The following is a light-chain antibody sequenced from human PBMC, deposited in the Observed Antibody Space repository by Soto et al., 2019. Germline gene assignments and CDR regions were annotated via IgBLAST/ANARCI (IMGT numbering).Light chain of an antibody. V-gene: IGKV1-33*01. CDR3: QQYESPRLT. CDR1: RDISTY. CDR2: AAS. Sequence: DIQMTQSPSSLSASVGDRVTITCQASRDISTYLNWYQQKPGKAPKLLIYAASDLETGAPSRFSGSGSGTDFTLTISSLQPEDVATYYCQQYESPRLTFGGGTKVEIK. J-gene: IGKJ4*01.